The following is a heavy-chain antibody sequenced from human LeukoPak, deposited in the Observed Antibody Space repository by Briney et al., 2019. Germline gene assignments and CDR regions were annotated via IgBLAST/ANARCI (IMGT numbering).Heavy chain of an antibody. CDR3: ARQLGYCSSTSCYADKVDY. D-gene: IGHD2-2*01. CDR1: GGSISSSSYY. J-gene: IGHJ4*02. Sequence: RSSETLSLTCTVSGGSISSSSYYWGWIRQPPGKGLEWIGSIYYSGSTYYNPSLKSRVTISVDTSKNQFSLKLSSVTAADTAVYYCARQLGYCSSTSCYADKVDYWGRGTLVTVSS. V-gene: IGHV4-39*01. CDR2: IYYSGST.